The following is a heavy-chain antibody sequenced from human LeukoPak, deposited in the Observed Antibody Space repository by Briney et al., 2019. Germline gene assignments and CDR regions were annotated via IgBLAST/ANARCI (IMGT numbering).Heavy chain of an antibody. D-gene: IGHD3-10*01. CDR3: ARVLVRGVKSLAFDY. CDR1: GASIISTNW. J-gene: IGHJ4*02. CDR2: IYQSGYT. Sequence: PSETLSLTSNVSGASIISTNWWNWVRQPPGKGLEWIGEIYQSGYTKYNPSLKSRVTISVDKSKNQFSLKLSSVTAADTAVYYCARVLVRGVKSLAFDYWGQGTLVTVSS. V-gene: IGHV4-4*02.